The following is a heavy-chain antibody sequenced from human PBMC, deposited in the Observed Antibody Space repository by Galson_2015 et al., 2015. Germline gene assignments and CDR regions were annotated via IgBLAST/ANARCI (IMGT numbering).Heavy chain of an antibody. V-gene: IGHV4-39*01. Sequence: SETLSLTCTVSGGSISSSSYYWGWIRQPPGKGLEWIGSIYYSGSTYYNPSLKSRVTISVDTSKNQFSLKLSSVTAADTAVYYCARVLVLYAIPFSWFDPWGQGTLVTVSS. CDR1: GGSISSSSYY. D-gene: IGHD2-8*02. CDR3: ARVLVLYAIPFSWFDP. CDR2: IYYSGST. J-gene: IGHJ5*02.